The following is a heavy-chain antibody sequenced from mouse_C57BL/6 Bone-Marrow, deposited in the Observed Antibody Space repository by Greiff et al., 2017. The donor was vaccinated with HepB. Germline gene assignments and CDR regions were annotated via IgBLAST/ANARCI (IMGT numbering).Heavy chain of an antibody. D-gene: IGHD2-1*01. CDR3: AREEIYYGNYDY. CDR2: IYPRSGNT. V-gene: IGHV1-81*01. J-gene: IGHJ2*01. Sequence: QVQLKESGAELARPGASVKLSCKASGYTFTSYGISWVKQRTGQGLEWIGEIYPRSGNTYYNEKFKGKATLTADKSSSTAYMELRSLTSEDSAVYFCAREEIYYGNYDYWGQGTTLTVSS. CDR1: GYTFTSYG.